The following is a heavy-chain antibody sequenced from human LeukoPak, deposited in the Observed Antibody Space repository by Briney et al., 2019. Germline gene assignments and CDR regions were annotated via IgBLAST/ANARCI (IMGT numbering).Heavy chain of an antibody. Sequence: GGSLRLSCAASGFTFSSYGMSWVRQAPGKGLEWVSAISGSGGSTYYADSVKGRFTISRDNSKNTLYLQMNSLRAEDTAVYYCAKDRVVRGVTNFDYWGQGTLVTVSS. V-gene: IGHV3-23*01. CDR3: AKDRVVRGVTNFDY. CDR1: GFTFSSYG. CDR2: ISGSGGST. D-gene: IGHD3-10*01. J-gene: IGHJ4*02.